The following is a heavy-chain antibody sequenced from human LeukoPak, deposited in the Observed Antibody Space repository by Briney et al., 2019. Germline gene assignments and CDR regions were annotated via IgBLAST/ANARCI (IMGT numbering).Heavy chain of an antibody. D-gene: IGHD6-19*01. CDR3: AKDPSSGWYRWSMDV. CDR1: GFSFSSHG. CDR2: MSNDGDNK. Sequence: EGSLRLSCEASGFSFSSHGMHWVRQAPGKGLEWLALMSNDGDNKDYADSVKGRFTISRDNSKNTLYLQMNSLTTEDTALYYCAKDPSSGWYRWSMDVWGQGTTVTVSS. V-gene: IGHV3-30*18. J-gene: IGHJ6*02.